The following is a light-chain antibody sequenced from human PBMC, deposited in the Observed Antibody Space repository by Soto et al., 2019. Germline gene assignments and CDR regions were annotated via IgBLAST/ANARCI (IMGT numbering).Light chain of an antibody. CDR2: AAS. CDR1: QYIGRY. CDR3: QQTYRTPLT. Sequence: DIQITQSPSTLPASVGDRVTITCRAGQYIGRYLNWYQQKPGKAPKLLIYAASSLHSGVPSRFSGSGSGTDCTLTISSLQPEDFETDACQQTYRTPLTFGGGTKVDIK. V-gene: IGKV1-39*01. J-gene: IGKJ4*01.